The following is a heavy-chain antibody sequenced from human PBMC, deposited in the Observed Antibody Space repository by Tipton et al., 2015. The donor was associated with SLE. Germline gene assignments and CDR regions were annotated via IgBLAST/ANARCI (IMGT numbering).Heavy chain of an antibody. V-gene: IGHV4-59*06. D-gene: IGHD5-12*01. Sequence: TLSLTCTVSGGSITSDYWSWIRQPPGKGLEWIGHMSYSGSTYYNPSLKSRITISVDTSKNHFSLKLSSVTAADTAVYYCARGGVGGYDYFDHWGQGTLVTVSS. CDR3: ARGGVGGYDYFDH. CDR1: GGSITSDY. J-gene: IGHJ4*02. CDR2: MSYSGST.